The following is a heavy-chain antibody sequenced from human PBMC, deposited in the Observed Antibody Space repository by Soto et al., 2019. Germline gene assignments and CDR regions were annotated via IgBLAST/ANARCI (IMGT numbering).Heavy chain of an antibody. J-gene: IGHJ4*02. V-gene: IGHV3-66*01. CDR2: IYSGGST. D-gene: IGHD6-6*01. CDR1: GFTVNNNY. Sequence: LRXYFASSGFTVNNNYMSWVRQPPGKGLEWVSLIYSGGSTYYADSVKVRFTISRDNSKNTLYLQMTSLRAEDTAIYYCARGLRSVLDYWGQGTLVTVSS. CDR3: ARGLRSVLDY.